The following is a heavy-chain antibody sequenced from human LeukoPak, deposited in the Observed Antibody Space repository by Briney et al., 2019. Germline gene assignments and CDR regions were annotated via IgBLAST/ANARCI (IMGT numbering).Heavy chain of an antibody. CDR2: FSYSSSSI. V-gene: IGHV3-21*01. CDR1: GFTFSSYS. J-gene: IGHJ4*02. CDR3: ARDTYGSGSYRD. D-gene: IGHD3-10*01. Sequence: GGSLRLSCAASGFTFSSYSMNWVRQAPGKGLEWVSSFSYSSSSIYYADSVKGRFTISRDNAKNSLYLQMNSLRAEDTAVYYCARDTYGSGSYRDWGQGTLVTVSS.